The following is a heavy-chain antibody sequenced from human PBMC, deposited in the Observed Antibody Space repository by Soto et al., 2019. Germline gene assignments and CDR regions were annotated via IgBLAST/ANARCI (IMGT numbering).Heavy chain of an antibody. V-gene: IGHV1-18*01. CDR3: ASSFTSSQWRYGMDV. D-gene: IGHD2-2*01. CDR2: ISAYNGNT. Sequence: QVQLVQSGAEVKKPGASVKVSCKASGYTFTNYGISWVRQAPGQGLEWMGWISAYNGNTNYAQKLQGRATMTTDTSTSTAYMALRSLRSDDTAVYYCASSFTSSQWRYGMDVWGQGTTVTVSS. J-gene: IGHJ6*02. CDR1: GYTFTNYG.